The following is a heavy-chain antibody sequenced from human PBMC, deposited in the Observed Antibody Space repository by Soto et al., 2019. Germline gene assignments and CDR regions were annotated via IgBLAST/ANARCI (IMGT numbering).Heavy chain of an antibody. V-gene: IGHV4-39*01. CDR3: ARLEGLATISYYFDF. D-gene: IGHD5-12*01. Sequence: QLQLQESGPGLVKPSETLSLTCSVSDDSINSDKYYWGWIRQPPGKGLEWIGSIYYRGNAYYNPSLQPRVTISLAKSKSQFSLKLNSVTAADSVVYFCARLEGLATISYYFDFWGPGALVTVSS. CDR1: DDSINSDKYY. CDR2: IYYRGNA. J-gene: IGHJ4*02.